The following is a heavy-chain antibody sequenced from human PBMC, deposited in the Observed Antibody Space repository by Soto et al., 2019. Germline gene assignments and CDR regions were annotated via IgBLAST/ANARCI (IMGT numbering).Heavy chain of an antibody. V-gene: IGHV4-59*08. CDR3: ARHGRPTVTTYWYFDL. Sequence: PSETLSLTCTVSGGSISSYYWSWIRQPPGKGLEWIGYIYYSGSTNYNPSLKSRVTISVDTSKNQFSLKLSSVTAADTAVYYCARHGRPTVTTYWYFDLWGRGTLVTVSS. D-gene: IGHD4-17*01. CDR1: GGSISSYY. J-gene: IGHJ2*01. CDR2: IYYSGST.